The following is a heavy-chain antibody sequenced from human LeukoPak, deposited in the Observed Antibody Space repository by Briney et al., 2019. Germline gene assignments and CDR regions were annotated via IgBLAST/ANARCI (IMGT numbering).Heavy chain of an antibody. J-gene: IGHJ4*02. CDR1: GGSISSYY. V-gene: IGHV4-59*08. CDR2: IYYSGST. CDR3: ARHFSSASYPDFDY. D-gene: IGHD1-26*01. Sequence: PSETLSLTCTVSGGSISSYYWSWIRQPPGKGLEWIGYIYYSGSTNYNPSLKSRVTISVDTSKNDFSLKLSSVTAAATAVYYCARHFSSASYPDFDYWGQGTLVTVSS.